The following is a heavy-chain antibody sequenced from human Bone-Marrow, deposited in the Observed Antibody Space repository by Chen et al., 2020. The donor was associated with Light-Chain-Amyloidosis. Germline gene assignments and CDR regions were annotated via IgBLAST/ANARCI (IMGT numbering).Heavy chain of an antibody. CDR2: IYYSGNT. CDR3: ARVVPPNYGANFNS. J-gene: IGHJ4*02. CDR1: GGSLMSSSNF. Sequence: QLQLQQSGPRLVKSSGTLSLTCTVSGGSLMSSSNFWGWLRQAPGKGLEWIGSIYYSGNTYMNSSLKNRVAMSVDTSNNQFSLRLNSVTAADTAVYFCARVVPPNYGANFNSWGQGTLVIVSS. V-gene: IGHV4-39*07. D-gene: IGHD4-17*01.